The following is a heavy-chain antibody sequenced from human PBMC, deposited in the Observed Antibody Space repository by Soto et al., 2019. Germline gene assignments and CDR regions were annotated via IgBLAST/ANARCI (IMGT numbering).Heavy chain of an antibody. J-gene: IGHJ6*02. CDR2: ISYDGDKK. D-gene: IGHD1-26*01. Sequence: QVQLVESGGGVVQPGRSLRLSCAASGFTFSSYAMHWVRQAPGKGLEWVAVISYDGDKKYYADSVKGRFTISRDKSKNTRHLQMNSPRAEDTADYYCARDTYSGSFQLYYGMDVWGQGTTVTVSS. V-gene: IGHV3-30-3*01. CDR3: ARDTYSGSFQLYYGMDV. CDR1: GFTFSSYA.